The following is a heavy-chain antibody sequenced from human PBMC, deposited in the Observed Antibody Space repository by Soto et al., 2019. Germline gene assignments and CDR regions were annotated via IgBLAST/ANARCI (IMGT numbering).Heavy chain of an antibody. D-gene: IGHD4-17*01. CDR3: AHRTTTVTWWFDP. CDR1: GFSLTTSGVG. CDR2: IYWDDDK. Sequence: QITLKESGPTLVKPTQTLTLTCTFSGFSLTTSGVGVGWIRQPPGKALEWLALIYWDDDKRYSPPLKSRLTTTXDXXKNQVLLTMSNMDPAATATYFCAHRTTTVTWWFDPWGQGTLVTVSS. J-gene: IGHJ5*02. V-gene: IGHV2-5*02.